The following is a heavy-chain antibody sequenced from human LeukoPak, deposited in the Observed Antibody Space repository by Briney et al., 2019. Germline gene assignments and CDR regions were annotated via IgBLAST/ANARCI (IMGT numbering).Heavy chain of an antibody. CDR3: AKDSFGSLSWFDP. J-gene: IGHJ5*02. CDR2: IWYDGSNT. V-gene: IGHV3-33*06. D-gene: IGHD1-26*01. Sequence: GGSLRLSCAASGFTFSSYGMHWVRQAPGKGLEWVAVIWYDGSNTYYADSVKGRFTISRDNSKNTLYLQMNSLRAEDTAVYYCAKDSFGSLSWFDPWGQGTLVTVSS. CDR1: GFTFSSYG.